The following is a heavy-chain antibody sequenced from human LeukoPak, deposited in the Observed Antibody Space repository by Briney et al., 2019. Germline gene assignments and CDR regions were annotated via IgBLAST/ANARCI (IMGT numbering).Heavy chain of an antibody. CDR2: IYSGGSI. D-gene: IGHD5-18*01. Sequence: SETLSLICTVSGGSSSSYYWSWIRQPAGKGLEWIWLIYSGGSINYNASLKRRFTISVDISKNKFYLNLNSLTAAATAVYYCARERVDTALVGPRSYYYNMDVWGKGTTVTVSS. CDR3: ARERVDTALVGPRSYYYNMDV. J-gene: IGHJ6*03. CDR1: GGSSSSYY. V-gene: IGHV4-4*07.